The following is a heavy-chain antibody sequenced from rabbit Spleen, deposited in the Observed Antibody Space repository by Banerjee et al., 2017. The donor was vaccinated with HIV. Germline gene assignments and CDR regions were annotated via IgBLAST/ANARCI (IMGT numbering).Heavy chain of an antibody. J-gene: IGHJ6*01. V-gene: IGHV1S40*01. D-gene: IGHD7-1*01. CDR2: IYTGNGRT. CDR1: GFSFTSTYD. Sequence: QSLEESGGDLVKPGASLTLTCTASGFSFTSTYDMCWVRQAPGKGLEWIGCIYTGNGRTHYATWAKGRFTISKTSSPTVTLQRTSLTAADTATYFCARDGGTGDLYYAAMDLWGPGTLVTVS. CDR3: ARDGGTGDLYYAAMDL.